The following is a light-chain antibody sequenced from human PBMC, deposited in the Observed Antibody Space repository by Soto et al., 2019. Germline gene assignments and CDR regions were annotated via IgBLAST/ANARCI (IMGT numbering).Light chain of an antibody. J-gene: IGKJ5*01. Sequence: EIVLTQSPGTLSLSPGERATLSCRASQSVSSSYLAWYQQKPGQPPRLLIYGASSRATGFPDRFSGSGSGTDFTLTISRLEPADFAVLYCQYYDGLPITFGQGTRLETK. V-gene: IGKV3-20*01. CDR3: QYYDGLPIT. CDR1: QSVSSSY. CDR2: GAS.